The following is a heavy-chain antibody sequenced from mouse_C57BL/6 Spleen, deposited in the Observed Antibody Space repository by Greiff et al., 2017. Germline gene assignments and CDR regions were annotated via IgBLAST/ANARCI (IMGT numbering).Heavy chain of an antibody. V-gene: IGHV1-18*01. CDR3: SRIFRGGYFDV. Sequence: EVMLVESGPELVKPGASVKIPCKASGYTFTDYNMDWVKQSHGKSLEWIGDINPNNGGTIYNQKFKGKATLTVDKSSSTAYMELRSLTSEDTAVYYCSRIFRGGYFDVWGTGTTVTVSS. CDR1: GYTFTDYN. J-gene: IGHJ1*03. CDR2: INPNNGGT.